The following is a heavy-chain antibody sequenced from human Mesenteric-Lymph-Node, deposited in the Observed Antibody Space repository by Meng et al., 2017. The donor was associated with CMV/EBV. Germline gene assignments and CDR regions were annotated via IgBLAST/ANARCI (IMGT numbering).Heavy chain of an antibody. D-gene: IGHD3-3*01. CDR2: IYPGDSDT. CDR1: GYSFSTYW. V-gene: IGHV5-51*01. J-gene: IGHJ3*02. Sequence: GESLKISCQVSGYSFSTYWIGWVRQMPGKGLEWVGIIYPGDSDTRYSPSFQGRVAISADESINTVYLQWSVLKASDTAMYYCARLSSHYDFWSAYYKGDAFDIWGLGTMVTVSS. CDR3: ARLSSHYDFWSAYYKGDAFDI.